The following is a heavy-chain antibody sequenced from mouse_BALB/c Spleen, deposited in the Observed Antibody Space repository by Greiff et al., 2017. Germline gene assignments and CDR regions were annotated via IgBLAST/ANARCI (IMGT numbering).Heavy chain of an antibody. CDR2: ISSGGSYT. V-gene: IGHV5-6*01. J-gene: IGHJ1*01. CDR3: ARKEDDYDSYWYFDV. D-gene: IGHD2-4*01. CDR1: GFTFSSYG. Sequence: EVQVVESGGDLVKPGGSLKLSCAASGFTFSSYGMSWVRQTPDKRLEWVATISSGGSYTYYPDSVKGRFTISRDNAKNTLYLQMSSLKSEDTAMYYCARKEDDYDSYWYFDVWGAGTTVTVSS.